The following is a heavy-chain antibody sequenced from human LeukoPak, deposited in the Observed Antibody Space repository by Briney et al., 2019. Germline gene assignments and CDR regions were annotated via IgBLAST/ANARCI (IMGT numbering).Heavy chain of an antibody. V-gene: IGHV3-74*01. J-gene: IGHJ4*02. D-gene: IGHD6-25*01. CDR2: INSDGSST. CDR3: ARLGSQGGVAALDY. CDR1: GFTFGSYW. Sequence: SGGSLRLSCAASGFTFGSYWMHWVRHAPGKGLVWVSRINSDGSSTSYADSVKGRFTISRDNAKNTLYLQMNSLRAEDTAVYYCARLGSQGGVAALDYWGQGTLVTVSS.